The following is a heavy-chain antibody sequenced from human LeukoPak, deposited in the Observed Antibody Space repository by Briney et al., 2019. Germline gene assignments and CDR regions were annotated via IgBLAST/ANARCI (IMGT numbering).Heavy chain of an antibody. J-gene: IGHJ4*02. CDR1: GASIASESYY. Sequence: SETLSLTCTVSGASIASESYYWGWIRQPPGKGLEWIASIYYSGTSYYNPSLKSRVTISVDTSKNQFSLKLSSVTAADTAVYYCARLGFFYGSGPFDHWGQGTLVTVSS. V-gene: IGHV4-39*01. CDR3: ARLGFFYGSGPFDH. D-gene: IGHD3-10*01. CDR2: IYYSGTS.